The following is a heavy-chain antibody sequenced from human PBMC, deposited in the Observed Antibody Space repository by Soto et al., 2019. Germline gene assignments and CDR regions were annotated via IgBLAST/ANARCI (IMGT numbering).Heavy chain of an antibody. D-gene: IGHD3-10*01. Sequence: GGSLRLSCAASGFTVSSNYMSWVRQAPGKGLEWVSAISGSGGSTYYADSVKGRFTISRDNSKNTLYLQMNSLRAEDTAVYYCASNLEMVLLAGVYYGMDVWGQGTTVTVSS. CDR1: GFTVSSNY. CDR2: ISGSGGST. J-gene: IGHJ6*02. V-gene: IGHV3-23*01. CDR3: ASNLEMVLLAGVYYGMDV.